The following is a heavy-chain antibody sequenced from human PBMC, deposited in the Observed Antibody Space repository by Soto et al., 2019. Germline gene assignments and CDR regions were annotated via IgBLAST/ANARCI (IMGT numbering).Heavy chain of an antibody. J-gene: IGHJ6*03. CDR3: ARGLILWFGELSRRGGYYYYMDV. CDR2: INDSGNI. D-gene: IGHD3-10*01. CDR1: GGSFSGYQ. Sequence: QVQLQQWGAGLLKPSETLSLTCAVYGGSFSGYQWTWIRHTPGKGLEWIGEINDSGNINYNPSLTGLVTILLVTPKKQISLRLGSVTAADSAVYYCARGLILWFGELSRRGGYYYYMDVWGKGTTVTVSS. V-gene: IGHV4-34*01.